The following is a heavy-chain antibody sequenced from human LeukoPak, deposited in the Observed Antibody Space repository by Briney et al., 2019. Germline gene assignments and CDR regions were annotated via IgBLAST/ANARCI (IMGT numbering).Heavy chain of an antibody. CDR3: AKAKGRGIAVNYFDY. J-gene: IGHJ4*02. CDR1: GFTFSSYG. V-gene: IGHV3-30*18. D-gene: IGHD6-19*01. Sequence: TGGSLRLSRAASGFTFSSYGMHWVRQAPGKGLEWVAVISYDGSNKYYADSVKGRFTISRDNSKNTLYLQMNSLRAEDTAVYYCAKAKGRGIAVNYFDYWGQGTLVTVSS. CDR2: ISYDGSNK.